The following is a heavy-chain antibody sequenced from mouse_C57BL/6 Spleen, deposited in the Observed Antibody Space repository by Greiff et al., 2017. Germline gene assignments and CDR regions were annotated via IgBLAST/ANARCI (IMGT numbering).Heavy chain of an antibody. J-gene: IGHJ2*01. V-gene: IGHV5-17*01. CDR3: ARVRYDPFDY. D-gene: IGHD2-12*01. CDR2: ISSGSSTI. Sequence: EVQLVESGGGLVKPGGSLKLSCAASGFTFSDYGMHWVRQAPEEGLEWIAYISSGSSTIYYADTVKGRFTISRDNAKNTLFLQMTSLRSEDTAMYYCARVRYDPFDYWGQGTTLTVSS. CDR1: GFTFSDYG.